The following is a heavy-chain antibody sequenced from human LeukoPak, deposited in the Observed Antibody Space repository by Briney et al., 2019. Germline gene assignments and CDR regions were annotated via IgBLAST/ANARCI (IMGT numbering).Heavy chain of an antibody. V-gene: IGHV3-64*01. Sequence: GSLRPSCAAFGFPFSSYGLAWVRQAPGKGLEYFSAISSNGGSTYYAKSVKGRFTISRDNSKNTLYLQMGSLRAEDMAVYYCARENHDSSGNYYFAYWGQGTLVTVSS. CDR2: ISSNGGST. CDR1: GFPFSSYG. CDR3: ARENHDSSGNYYFAY. J-gene: IGHJ4*02. D-gene: IGHD3-22*01.